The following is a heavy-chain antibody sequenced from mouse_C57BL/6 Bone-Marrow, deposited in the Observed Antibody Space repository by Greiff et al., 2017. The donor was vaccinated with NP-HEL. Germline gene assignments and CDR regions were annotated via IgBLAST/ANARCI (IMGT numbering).Heavy chain of an antibody. J-gene: IGHJ2*01. Sequence: EVQLQQSGPGLVKPSQSLSLTCSVTGYSITSGYYWNWIRQFPGNKLEWMGYISYDGSNNYNPSLKNRISITRDTSKNQFFLKLNSVTTEDTATYYCARGKVLLRPYFDYWGQGTTLTVSS. V-gene: IGHV3-6*01. CDR1: GYSITSGYY. D-gene: IGHD1-1*01. CDR2: ISYDGSN. CDR3: ARGKVLLRPYFDY.